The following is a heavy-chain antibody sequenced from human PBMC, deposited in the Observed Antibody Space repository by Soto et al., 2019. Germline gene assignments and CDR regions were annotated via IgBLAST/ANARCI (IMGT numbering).Heavy chain of an antibody. Sequence: SVKGSCKASGFAFTSSAFQLVRQARGQRLEWIGWIAVGSGYTNYAQRFQDRVTLTRDMSTATTYMELSRLTSEDTAIYYCAADATAWQQMVPSDYWGQGTLVTVSS. D-gene: IGHD2-8*01. V-gene: IGHV1-58*01. CDR2: IAVGSGYT. CDR3: AADATAWQQMVPSDY. CDR1: GFAFTSSA. J-gene: IGHJ4*02.